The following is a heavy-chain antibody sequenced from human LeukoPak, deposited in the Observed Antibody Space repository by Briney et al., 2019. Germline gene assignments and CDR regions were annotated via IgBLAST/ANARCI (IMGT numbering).Heavy chain of an antibody. CDR3: ARDKPLQRSGVNWFDP. CDR2: IRYDGSNK. D-gene: IGHD1-14*01. J-gene: IGHJ5*02. CDR1: GFTFSSYG. V-gene: IGHV3-30*02. Sequence: GGSLRLSCAASGFTFSSYGMHWVRQAPGKGLEWVAFIRYDGSNKYYADSVKGRFTISRDNSKSTLYLQMNSLRTEDTAVYYCARDKPLQRSGVNWFDPWGQGTLVTVSS.